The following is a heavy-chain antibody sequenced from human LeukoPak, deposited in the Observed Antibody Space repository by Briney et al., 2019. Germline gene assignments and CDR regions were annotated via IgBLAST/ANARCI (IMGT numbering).Heavy chain of an antibody. J-gene: IGHJ3*01. V-gene: IGHV3-15*01. CDR1: GFTFRNAW. CDR2: IKSKTDSRTT. Sequence: GGSLRLSCAASGFTFRNAWMSWVRQAPGKGLEWVGRIKSKTDSRTTDYAAHVKGRFTISRDDSKNTLYLQMNSPKTEDTAVYYCSIRNWKGAFDVWGQGTMITVS. D-gene: IGHD1-14*01. CDR3: SIRNWKGAFDV.